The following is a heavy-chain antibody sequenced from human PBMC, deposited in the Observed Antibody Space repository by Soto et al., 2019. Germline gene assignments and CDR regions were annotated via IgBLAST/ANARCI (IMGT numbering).Heavy chain of an antibody. J-gene: IGHJ3*02. Sequence: SETLSLTCTVSGGSISSGNYYWSWIRQPPGKGLEWIGFISYSGTTHYSASLRSRVSISVDTSKNQFSLDLSSVTAADTAVYYCARTYDGSGPNSGGYGFDIWGQGTMVTVSS. CDR2: ISYSGTT. CDR3: ARTYDGSGPNSGGYGFDI. CDR1: GGSISSGNYY. D-gene: IGHD3-22*01. V-gene: IGHV4-30-4*01.